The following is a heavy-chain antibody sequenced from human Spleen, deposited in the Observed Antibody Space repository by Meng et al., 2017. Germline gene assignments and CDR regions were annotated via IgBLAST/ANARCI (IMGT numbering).Heavy chain of an antibody. Sequence: VPLVQSGARVTKPGASVNVSRKASGYTFHSYYIHWVRQPPGHGLEWMGWISAYNGNTNYAQKLQGRVPMTTDTSTSTAYMELRSLRSDDTAVYYCATDEYGSNWGQGTLVTVSS. CDR3: ATDEYGSN. V-gene: IGHV1-18*04. CDR1: GYTFHSYY. CDR2: ISAYNGNT. D-gene: IGHD6-6*01. J-gene: IGHJ4*02.